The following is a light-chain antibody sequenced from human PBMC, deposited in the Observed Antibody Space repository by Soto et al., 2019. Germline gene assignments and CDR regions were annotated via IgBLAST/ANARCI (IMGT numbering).Light chain of an antibody. Sequence: EILLTQSPGTLSLSPGERATLSCRASQSVSSSYLAWYQQKPGQAPRLLIYDASSRATGIPDRFSGSGSGTDFTLTISRLEPEDFAVYYCRQYGSSPLTFGGGTKVDIK. V-gene: IGKV3-20*01. CDR3: RQYGSSPLT. CDR1: QSVSSSY. CDR2: DAS. J-gene: IGKJ4*01.